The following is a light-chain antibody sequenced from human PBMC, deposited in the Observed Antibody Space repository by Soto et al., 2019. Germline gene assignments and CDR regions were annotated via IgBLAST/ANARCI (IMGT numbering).Light chain of an antibody. CDR2: EVS. CDR1: SSDVGGYNY. Sequence: QAVVTQPPSASGSPGQSVTISCTGTSSDVGGYNYVSWYQQHPGKAPKFMIYEVSKRPSGVPDRFSGSKSGNTASLTVSGLQAEDEAEYYCSSYAGSNFVVFGGGTQLTVL. CDR3: SSYAGSNFVV. V-gene: IGLV2-8*01. J-gene: IGLJ2*01.